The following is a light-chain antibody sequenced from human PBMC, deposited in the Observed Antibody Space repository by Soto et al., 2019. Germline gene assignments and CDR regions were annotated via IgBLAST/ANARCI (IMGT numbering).Light chain of an antibody. J-gene: IGLJ2*01. CDR3: SSYADINNLV. CDR1: SSDVGGYNY. Sequence: QSALTQPPSASGSPGQSVTISCTGTSSDVGGYNYVSWYQQHPGKAPKLMIYEVSKRPSGVPDRFSGYKSGNTASLTVSGLQTEDEADYYCSSYADINNLVFGGGTKLTVL. CDR2: EVS. V-gene: IGLV2-8*01.